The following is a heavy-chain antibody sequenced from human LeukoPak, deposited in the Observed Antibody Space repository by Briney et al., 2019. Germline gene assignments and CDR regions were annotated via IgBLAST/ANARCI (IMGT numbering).Heavy chain of an antibody. J-gene: IGHJ4*02. CDR1: GLTFRSYW. V-gene: IGHV3-7*01. CDR2: IKQDGSEI. D-gene: IGHD1-26*01. Sequence: GRSLRLSCAVSGLTFRSYWMSWVRQAPGKGLEWVASIKQDGSEIYYVDSVKGRFTISRDNAKNALYLQMNSLRAEDTAMYYCARDGLSGSYYDFWGQGTLVTVSS. CDR3: ARDGLSGSYYDF.